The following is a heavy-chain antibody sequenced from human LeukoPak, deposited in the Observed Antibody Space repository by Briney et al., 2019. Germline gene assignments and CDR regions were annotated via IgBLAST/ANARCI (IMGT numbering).Heavy chain of an antibody. CDR2: ISGSGGST. CDR1: GFTFSSYA. V-gene: IGHV3-23*01. J-gene: IGHJ4*02. CDR3: AKAHGYGDYWSPSDY. D-gene: IGHD4-17*01. Sequence: GGSLRLSCAASGFTFSSYAMSWVRQAPGKGLEWVSAISGSGGSTYYADSVKGRFTISRDNSKNTLYLQMNSLRAEDTAVYYCAKAHGYGDYWSPSDYWGQGTLVTVSS.